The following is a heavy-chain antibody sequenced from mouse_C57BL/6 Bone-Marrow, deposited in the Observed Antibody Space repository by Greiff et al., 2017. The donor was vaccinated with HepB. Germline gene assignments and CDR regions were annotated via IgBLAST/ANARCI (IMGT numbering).Heavy chain of an antibody. Sequence: EVKLEESGGGLVKPGGSLKLSCAASGFTFSSYAMSWVRQTPEKRLEWVATISDGGSYTYYPDNVKGRFTISRENAKNNLYLQMSHLKSEDTAMYYCARDRYYGSTPYWYFDVWGTGTTVTVSS. CDR3: ARDRYYGSTPYWYFDV. J-gene: IGHJ1*03. CDR2: ISDGGSYT. CDR1: GFTFSSYA. D-gene: IGHD1-1*01. V-gene: IGHV5-4*01.